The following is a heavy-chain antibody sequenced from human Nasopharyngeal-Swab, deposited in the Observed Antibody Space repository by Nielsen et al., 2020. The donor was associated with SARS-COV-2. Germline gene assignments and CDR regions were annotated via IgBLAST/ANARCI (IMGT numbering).Heavy chain of an antibody. CDR2: ISSSSSTI. D-gene: IGHD4-17*01. J-gene: IGHJ4*02. CDR3: VRDEDGDYDFDY. Sequence: WIRQPPGKGLEWVSYISSSSSTIYYADSVKGRFTISRDNAKNSLYLQMNSLRVEDMAVYYCVRDEDGDYDFDYWGQGTRVTVSS. V-gene: IGHV3-48*04.